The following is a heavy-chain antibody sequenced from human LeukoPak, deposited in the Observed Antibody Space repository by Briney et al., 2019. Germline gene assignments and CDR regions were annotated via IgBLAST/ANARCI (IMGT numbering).Heavy chain of an antibody. Sequence: GGSLRLSCAASGFTFSSYAMSWVRQAPGRGLEWVSAISASGDRTYYADSVKGRFTISRDNSRNTLYLQMNSLRVEDTAVYYCARGIAVRLDAFDIWGQGTMVTVSS. V-gene: IGHV3-23*01. CDR3: ARGIAVRLDAFDI. D-gene: IGHD6-19*01. CDR2: ISASGDRT. J-gene: IGHJ3*02. CDR1: GFTFSSYA.